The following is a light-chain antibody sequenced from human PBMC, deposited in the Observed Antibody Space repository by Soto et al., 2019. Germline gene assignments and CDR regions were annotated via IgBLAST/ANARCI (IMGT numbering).Light chain of an antibody. Sequence: VLTQSPATLSLSPGERATLSCRASQSVSSYLAWYQQKPGQAPRLLIYDASNRATGIPARFSGSGSGTDFTLTISSLEPEDFAVYYCQRRSNWPPTCGQGTKVDIK. J-gene: IGKJ2*01. CDR3: QRRSNWPPT. CDR1: QSVSSY. CDR2: DAS. V-gene: IGKV3-11*01.